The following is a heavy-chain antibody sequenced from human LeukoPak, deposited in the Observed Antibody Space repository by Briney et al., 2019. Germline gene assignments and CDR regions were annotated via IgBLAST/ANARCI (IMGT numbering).Heavy chain of an antibody. CDR1: GGSISSDY. CDR2: IYYSGST. V-gene: IGHV4-59*01. Sequence: PSETLSLTSTVSGGSISSDYWSWIWQPPGKGLEWIGYIYYSGSTNYNPSLKSRVTISVDTSKNQFSLKLSSVTAADTAVYYCARATAADYYYMDVWGKGTTVTVSS. J-gene: IGHJ6*03. CDR3: ARATAADYYYMDV. D-gene: IGHD6-13*01.